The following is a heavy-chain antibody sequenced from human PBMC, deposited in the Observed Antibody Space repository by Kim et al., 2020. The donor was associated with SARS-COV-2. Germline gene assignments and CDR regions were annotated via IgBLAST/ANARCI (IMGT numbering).Heavy chain of an antibody. D-gene: IGHD3-10*01. J-gene: IGHJ4*02. V-gene: IGHV3-33*06. CDR1: GFSFVTYG. CDR2: IWNDESNT. Sequence: GGSLRLSCAASGFSFVTYGMHWVRQAPDKGLEWVAVIWNDESNTYYAVSVEGRFTISRDNSKNTLYLQMNSLRAEDTAMYYCSKGAMTYGCDFDYWGQGALVTVSS. CDR3: SKGAMTYGCDFDY.